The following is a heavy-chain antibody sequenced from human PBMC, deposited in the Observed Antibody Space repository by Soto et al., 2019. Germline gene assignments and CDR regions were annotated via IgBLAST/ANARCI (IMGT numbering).Heavy chain of an antibody. CDR3: AKETYRGSYYFDY. D-gene: IGHD1-26*01. Sequence: GGSLRLSCAASGFIFSSYAMSWVRQAPGKGLEWVSGISNSGGDTYYADSVKGRFAISRDNSKNTLYLQMNSLRAEDTAVYYCAKETYRGSYYFDYWGPGILLTVSS. CDR2: ISNSGGDT. V-gene: IGHV3-23*01. CDR1: GFIFSSYA. J-gene: IGHJ4*02.